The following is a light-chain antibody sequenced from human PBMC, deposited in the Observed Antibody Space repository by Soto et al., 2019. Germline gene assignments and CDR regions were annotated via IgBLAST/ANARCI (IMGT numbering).Light chain of an antibody. CDR2: GAS. V-gene: IGKV3D-20*02. CDR3: QQRSNWPLT. CDR1: QHIRSNY. Sequence: ERVSTQSPGTLSLSPGERATLSRRASQHIRSNYLAWYQNKPGQDPRILIYGASSRATGIPDRFSGSVSGTDFNLTISRLETEDCAVYYCQQRSNWPLTFCPGTQLDIK. J-gene: IGKJ5*01.